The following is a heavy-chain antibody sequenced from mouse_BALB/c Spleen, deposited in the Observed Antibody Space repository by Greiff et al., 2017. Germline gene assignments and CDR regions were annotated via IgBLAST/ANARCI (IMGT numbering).Heavy chain of an antibody. CDR2: ISSGGST. V-gene: IGHV5-6-5*01. D-gene: IGHD2-14*01. CDR1: GFTFSSYA. CDR3: AREVRQGAWFAY. Sequence: EVKLMESGGGLVKPGGSLKLSCAASGFTFSSYAMSWVRQTPEKRLEWVASISSGGSTYYPDSVKGRFTISRDNARNILYLQMSSLRSEDTAMYYCAREVRQGAWFAYWGQGTLVTVSA. J-gene: IGHJ3*01.